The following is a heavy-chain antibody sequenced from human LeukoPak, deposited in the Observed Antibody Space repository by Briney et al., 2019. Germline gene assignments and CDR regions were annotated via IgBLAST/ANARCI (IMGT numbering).Heavy chain of an antibody. CDR2: ISGSGGST. V-gene: IGHV3-23*01. CDR1: SFTFSSYA. CDR3: AKDRLSTRIAPRLDP. D-gene: IGHD1-1*01. J-gene: IGHJ5*02. Sequence: GVSLRLSCAASSFTFSSYAMSWVRQAPGKGLEWGSVISGSGGSTSYADSVKGRFTISRDNSKNTLYLQMNSLRAEDTALYYCAKDRLSTRIAPRLDPWGQGTEVTVSS.